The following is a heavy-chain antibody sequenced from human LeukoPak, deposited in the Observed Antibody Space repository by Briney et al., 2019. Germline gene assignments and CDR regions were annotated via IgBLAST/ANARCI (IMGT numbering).Heavy chain of an antibody. V-gene: IGHV1-18*01. D-gene: IGHD2-2*01. CDR1: GYTFTSYG. J-gene: IGHJ5*02. Sequence: ASVKVSCKASGYTFTSYGISWVRQAPGQGLEWMGWISAYNGNTNYAQKLQGRVTMTTDTSTRTAYMELRSLRSDHTAVYYCARASGCSSTSCSGNWFDPWGQGTLVTVSS. CDR3: ARASGCSSTSCSGNWFDP. CDR2: ISAYNGNT.